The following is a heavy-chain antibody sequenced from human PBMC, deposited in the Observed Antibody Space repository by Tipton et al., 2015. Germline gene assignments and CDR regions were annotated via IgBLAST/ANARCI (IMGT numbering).Heavy chain of an antibody. CDR3: AKDHGYGSGSYLGGDYYYYAMDV. Sequence: SLRLSCAASGFTFSDYYMTWIRQAPGKGLDWLSYISSSGSTIYYADSVKGRFTISRDNSKNTLNLQMNSLRAEDTAVYFCAKDHGYGSGSYLGGDYYYYAMDVWGQGTTVTVSS. CDR2: ISSSGSTI. CDR1: GFTFSDYY. V-gene: IGHV3-11*01. J-gene: IGHJ6*02. D-gene: IGHD3-10*01.